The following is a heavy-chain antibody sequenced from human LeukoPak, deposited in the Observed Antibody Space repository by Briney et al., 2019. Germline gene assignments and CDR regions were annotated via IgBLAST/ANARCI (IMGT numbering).Heavy chain of an antibody. V-gene: IGHV1-46*01. CDR2: INPNDGST. J-gene: IGHJ6*03. Sequence: ASVKVSCKASGHTFTSFDIIWVRQATGQGLEWMGIINPNDGSTSYAQRFQGRVTMTRDTSTSTFYMELSTLRYEDTAVYYCARGSYYYMDVWVTGTTVTISS. CDR3: ARGSYYYMDV. CDR1: GHTFTSFD.